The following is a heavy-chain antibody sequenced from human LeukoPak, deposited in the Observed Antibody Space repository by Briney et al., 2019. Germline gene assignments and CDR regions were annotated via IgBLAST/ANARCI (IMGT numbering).Heavy chain of an antibody. CDR2: INPSSGYT. V-gene: IGHV1-46*01. CDR3: VFPGGDYVYFDY. CDR1: PYTFTNYY. J-gene: IGHJ4*02. Sequence: ASVKVSCKASPYTFTNYYIHWVRQAPVQGLEWMGLINPSSGYTTNAQKFQGRVTMTRDTPTSTVYMELNSLRSEDTAVYYCVFPGGDYVYFDYWGLGTLVTVSS. D-gene: IGHD4-17*01.